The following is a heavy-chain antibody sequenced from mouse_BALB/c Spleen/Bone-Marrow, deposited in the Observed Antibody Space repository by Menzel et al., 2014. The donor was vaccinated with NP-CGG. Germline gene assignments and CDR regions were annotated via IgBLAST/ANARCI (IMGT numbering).Heavy chain of an antibody. CDR3: AREGDYDGFAY. J-gene: IGHJ3*01. Sequence: VQLQQSGAELAKPGASVKMSCKASGYTFTSYWMHWVKQRPGQGLEWIGYINPSTGYTEYNQKFKDKATLTADKSSSTAYMQLSSLTSEGSAVYYCAREGDYDGFAYWGQGTLVTVSA. CDR2: INPSTGYT. CDR1: GYTFTSYW. D-gene: IGHD2-4*01. V-gene: IGHV1-7*01.